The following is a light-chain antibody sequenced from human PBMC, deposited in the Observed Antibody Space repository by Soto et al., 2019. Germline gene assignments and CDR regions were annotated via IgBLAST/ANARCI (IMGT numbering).Light chain of an antibody. CDR3: QQSGGSPIT. J-gene: IGKJ5*01. V-gene: IGKV3-20*01. CDR1: QSVTTR. CDR2: GAS. Sequence: GTLFLSPGERIPLSCRASQSVTTRLAWYQHKPGQASTLLMSGASNRASGVPVRFSGSGSGTDFTLTITRLEPEDFALYYCQQSGGSPITFGLGTRLEVK.